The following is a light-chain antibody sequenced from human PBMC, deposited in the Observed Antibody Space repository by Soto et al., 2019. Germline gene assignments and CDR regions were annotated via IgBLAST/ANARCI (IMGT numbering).Light chain of an antibody. J-gene: IGKJ1*01. V-gene: IGKV1-5*03. Sequence: DIQMTQSPSTLSASVGDIVTITCRSSQSISIWLAWYQQKPGKAPKLLIYKASTLKSGVPSRFSGSGSGTEFTLTISSLQPDDFATYYCQHYNSYLEAFGQGTKVDIK. CDR1: QSISIW. CDR3: QHYNSYLEA. CDR2: KAS.